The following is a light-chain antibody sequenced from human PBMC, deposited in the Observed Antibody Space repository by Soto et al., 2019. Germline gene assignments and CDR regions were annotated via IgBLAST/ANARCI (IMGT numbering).Light chain of an antibody. J-gene: IGLJ1*01. CDR3: TSYTTSSTYV. Sequence: QSALTQPASVSGSPGQSITISCTGTSSDVGGYNFVSWYQHHPGKAPKLIIYDVNNRPSGVSNRLSGSKSGNTASLTISGLQAEDEADYYCTSYTTSSTYVFGTGTKLTVL. V-gene: IGLV2-14*03. CDR1: SSDVGGYNF. CDR2: DVN.